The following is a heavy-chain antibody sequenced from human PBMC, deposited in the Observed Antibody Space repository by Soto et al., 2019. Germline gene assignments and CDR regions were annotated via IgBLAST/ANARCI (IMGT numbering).Heavy chain of an antibody. J-gene: IGHJ4*02. D-gene: IGHD3-3*01. V-gene: IGHV3-23*01. CDR3: AKDPYYDFWSGYYYFDH. CDR1: GFTFSRYA. Sequence: GGSLRLSCAASGFTFSRYAMSWVRQAPGKGLEWVSGISGSGSSTYYAESVKGRFTISRDNSKNTLYLQMTSLRAEDTAVYYCAKDPYYDFWSGYYYFDHWGQGTLVTVSS. CDR2: ISGSGSST.